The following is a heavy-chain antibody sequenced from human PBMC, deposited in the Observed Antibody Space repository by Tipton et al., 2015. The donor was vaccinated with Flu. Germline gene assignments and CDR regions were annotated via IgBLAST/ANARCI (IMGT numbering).Heavy chain of an antibody. CDR3: ARSDGGAFGM. CDR1: GYTFTSYY. Sequence: QVQLVQSGADVKKPGESLKISCKGSGYTFTSYYLHWLRQAPGQGLDWMGLINPNGGNTKFAQRFQGRLTMTSDTSTSSVYMELTSLRSDDTAVYFCARSDGGAFGMWGHGTLVTVSS. J-gene: IGHJ3*02. V-gene: IGHV1-46*01. CDR2: INPNGGNT.